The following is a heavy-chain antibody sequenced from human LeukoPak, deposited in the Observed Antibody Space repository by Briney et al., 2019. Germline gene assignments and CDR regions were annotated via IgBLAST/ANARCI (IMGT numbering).Heavy chain of an antibody. D-gene: IGHD2-21*01. CDR2: IYTSGNT. J-gene: IGHJ3*02. CDR1: GASVTDYY. CDR3: AVFALLSRDAFDI. V-gene: IGHV4-4*07. Sequence: ASETLSLTCTVSGASVTDYYWSWIRQTAGKGLEWIGRIYTSGNTNYSPSLKSRVTMSLVTSKNQFSLTLTSVTAADTAIYYCAVFALLSRDAFDIWGQGTMVTVSS.